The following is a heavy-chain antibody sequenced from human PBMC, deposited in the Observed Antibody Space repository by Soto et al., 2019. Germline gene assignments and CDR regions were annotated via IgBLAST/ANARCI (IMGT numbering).Heavy chain of an antibody. J-gene: IGHJ5*02. CDR3: ARHVRYFDWFPTINWFDP. Sequence: ASETLSLTCTVSGGSLSSGNYYWSRIPPPPGEGLEWIGYIYYSGSTNYNPSLKSRVTISVDTSKNQFSLKLSSVTAADTAVYYCARHVRYFDWFPTINWFDPWGQGTLVTVSS. CDR1: GGSLSSGNYY. D-gene: IGHD3-9*01. CDR2: IYYSGST. V-gene: IGHV4-61*01.